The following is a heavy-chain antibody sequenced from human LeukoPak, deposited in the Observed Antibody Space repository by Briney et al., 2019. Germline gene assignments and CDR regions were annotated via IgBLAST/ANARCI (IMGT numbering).Heavy chain of an antibody. Sequence: GGSLRLSCAASGFTFSSYSMNWVRQAPGKGPEWVSAISTNGARIYYADSVKGRFTISRDNSRNTLYLQMNTLRAEDTAVYFCAKSPVSSGRGSFCYPFDYWGQGNLVTVSS. CDR2: ISTNGARI. CDR3: AKSPVSSGRGSFCYPFDY. J-gene: IGHJ4*02. V-gene: IGHV3-23*01. D-gene: IGHD2-15*01. CDR1: GFTFSSYS.